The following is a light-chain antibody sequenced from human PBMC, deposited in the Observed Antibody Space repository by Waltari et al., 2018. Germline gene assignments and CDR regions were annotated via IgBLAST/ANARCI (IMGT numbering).Light chain of an antibody. Sequence: ENVLTQSPATLSLSPGEAATLPCRARQNVRNSLAWYQHKPGQAPRLLIYDAANRASGIPARFSGSGSGTDFTLTISSLEPDDFAVYYCQQRSNWHTFGQGTRLEIK. CDR1: QNVRNS. J-gene: IGKJ2*01. CDR3: QQRSNWHT. CDR2: DAA. V-gene: IGKV3-11*01.